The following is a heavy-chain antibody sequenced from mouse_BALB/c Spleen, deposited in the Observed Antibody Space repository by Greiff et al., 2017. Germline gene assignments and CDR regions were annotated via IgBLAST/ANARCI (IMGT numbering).Heavy chain of an antibody. CDR3: ARSPSSYYYGSNWYFDV. J-gene: IGHJ1*01. D-gene: IGHD1-1*01. CDR2: INPSNGRT. V-gene: IGHV1S81*02. CDR1: GYTFTSYW. Sequence: QVQLQQPGAELVKPGASVKLSCKASGYTFTSYWMHWVKQRPGQGLEWIGEINPSNGRTNYNEKFKSKATLTVDKSSSTAYMQLSSLTSEDSAVYYCARSPSSYYYGSNWYFDVWGAGTTVTVSS.